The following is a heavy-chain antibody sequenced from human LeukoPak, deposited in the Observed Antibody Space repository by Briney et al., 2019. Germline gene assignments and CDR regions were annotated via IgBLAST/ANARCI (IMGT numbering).Heavy chain of an antibody. D-gene: IGHD2-15*01. Sequence: SETLSLSCAVYGGSLSGYYWSWIRQPPGKGLEWIGEINHSGSTNYNPSLKSRVTISVDTSKNQFSLKLSSVTAADTAVYYCARVPYCSGGSCNYYYYYGMDVWGQGTTVTVSS. CDR2: INHSGST. V-gene: IGHV4-34*01. CDR3: ARVPYCSGGSCNYYYYYGMDV. J-gene: IGHJ6*02. CDR1: GGSLSGYY.